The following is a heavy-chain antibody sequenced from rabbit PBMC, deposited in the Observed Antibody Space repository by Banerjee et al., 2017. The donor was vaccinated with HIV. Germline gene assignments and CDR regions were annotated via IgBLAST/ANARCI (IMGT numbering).Heavy chain of an antibody. Sequence: QSLEESGGDLVKPGASLTLTCTASGFTLSSYWMCWVRQAPGKGLEWIACIYAGSSGSTYYANWAKGRFTISKTSSTTVTLQMTSLTVADTATYFCARWGSGWNLNLWGQGTLVTVS. D-gene: IGHD1-1*01. V-gene: IGHV1S40*01. CDR3: ARWGSGWNLNL. CDR2: IYAGSSGST. CDR1: GFTLSSYW. J-gene: IGHJ4*01.